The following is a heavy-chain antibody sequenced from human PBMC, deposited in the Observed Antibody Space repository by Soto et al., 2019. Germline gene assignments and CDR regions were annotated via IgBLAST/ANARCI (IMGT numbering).Heavy chain of an antibody. D-gene: IGHD4-17*01. CDR2: IYYSGST. CDR1: GGSIISYY. V-gene: IGHV4-59*12. CDR3: ARAHYGDYGYGMDV. Sequence: ETLSLTCTVSGGSIISYYWSWIRQPPGKGLEWIGYIYYSGSTYYNPSLKSRVTISVDRSKNQFSLKLSSVTAADTAVYYCARAHYGDYGYGMDVWGQGTTVTVSS. J-gene: IGHJ6*02.